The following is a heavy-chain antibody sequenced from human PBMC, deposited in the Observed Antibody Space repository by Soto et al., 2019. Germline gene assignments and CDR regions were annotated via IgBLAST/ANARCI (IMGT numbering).Heavy chain of an antibody. J-gene: IGHJ4*02. D-gene: IGHD3-16*01. CDR3: VRSGHSFGGIS. CDR2: IYYSGSS. Sequence: SETLCLTCSVSCASMINYYGGWVRQTPEKGMEWIGYIYYSGSSNYNSSLKSRVTISVDTSKNQFSLKMRSVTAADKATYYCVRSGHSFGGISWGLGTLVTVSS. V-gene: IGHV4-59*01. CDR1: CASMINYY.